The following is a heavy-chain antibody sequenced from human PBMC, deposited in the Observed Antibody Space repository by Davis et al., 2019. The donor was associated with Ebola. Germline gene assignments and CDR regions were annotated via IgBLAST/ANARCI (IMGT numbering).Heavy chain of an antibody. CDR1: GFVFSSYV. D-gene: IGHD4-11*01. CDR2: LGLSADT. Sequence: PGGSLRLSCAASGFVFSSYVMSWVRRAPGKGLEWVSTLGLSADTYYADSVKGRFTISRDNSKNTLHLQMNSLRVEDTAGYYCARDQTSFAFDIWGQGTMVTVSS. V-gene: IGHV3-23*01. CDR3: ARDQTSFAFDI. J-gene: IGHJ3*02.